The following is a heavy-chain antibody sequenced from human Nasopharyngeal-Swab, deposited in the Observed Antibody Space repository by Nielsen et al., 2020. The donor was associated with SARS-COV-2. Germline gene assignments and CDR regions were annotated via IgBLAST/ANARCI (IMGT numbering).Heavy chain of an antibody. V-gene: IGHV3-30-3*01. Sequence: VRQAPGKGLEWVGLISYDGANKHYADSVKGRISISRNNSNNTLYLEMNTLRPEDTAIYYCARVSSKRFTFDYWGQAALVTVSS. J-gene: IGHJ4*02. CDR3: ARVSSKRFTFDY. CDR2: ISYDGANK. D-gene: IGHD3-16*01.